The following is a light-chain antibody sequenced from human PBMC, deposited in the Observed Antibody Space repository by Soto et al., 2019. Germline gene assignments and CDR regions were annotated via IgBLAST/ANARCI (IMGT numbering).Light chain of an antibody. J-gene: IGKJ4*01. V-gene: IGKV3-20*01. CDR1: QSVSSSS. Sequence: DIVLTQSPGTLSLSPGERATLSCRASQSVSSSSLACYQQKPGPAPRLLIYGASSRSPGIPDRFSGSGSGTDFTLNISRLEPDDFAVYYCQQNGSSPVTFGGGTKVEIK. CDR3: QQNGSSPVT. CDR2: GAS.